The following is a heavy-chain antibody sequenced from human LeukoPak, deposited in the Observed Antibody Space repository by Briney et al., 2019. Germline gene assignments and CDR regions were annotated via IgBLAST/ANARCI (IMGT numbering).Heavy chain of an antibody. CDR2: ISSSGSTI. CDR1: GFTFSDYY. V-gene: IGHV3-11*04. CDR3: ARDSGPEKYYYDSSDPTAIYYFDY. Sequence: GGSLRLSCAASGFTFSDYYMSWIRQAPGKGLEWVSYISSSGSTIYYADSVKGRFTISRDNAKNSLYLQMSSLRAEDTAVYYCARDSGPEKYYYDSSDPTAIYYFDYWGQGTLVTVSS. J-gene: IGHJ4*02. D-gene: IGHD3-22*01.